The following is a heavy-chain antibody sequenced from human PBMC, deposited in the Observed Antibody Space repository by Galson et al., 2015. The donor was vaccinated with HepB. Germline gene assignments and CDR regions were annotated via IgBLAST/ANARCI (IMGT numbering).Heavy chain of an antibody. CDR2: IFPGDSYT. CDR1: GYTFTNYW. CDR3: ARHPFAAADS. V-gene: IGHV5-51*04. J-gene: IGHJ3*01. D-gene: IGHD2-15*01. Sequence: QSGAEVKKPGESLKISCKGSGYTFTNYWIDWVRQVPGKGLEWMGTIFPGDSYTTYSPSFQGQVTISADKPISTAYLEWSSLKASDTAMYFCARHPFAAADSWGQGTMVTVSS.